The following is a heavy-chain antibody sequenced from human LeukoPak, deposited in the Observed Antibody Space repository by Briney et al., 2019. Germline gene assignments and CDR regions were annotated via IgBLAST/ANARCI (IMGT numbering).Heavy chain of an antibody. CDR1: GFTFSSYA. V-gene: IGHV3-23*01. CDR3: AKGIYYDGSGSFYFDY. Sequence: GGSLRLSCAASGFTFSSYAMSWVRQAPGKGLEWVSGISGSGDNTYYADSVKGRLTVSRDNSKNTLYVQVNSLGTEDTAAYYCAKGIYYDGSGSFYFDYWGQGTLVTVSA. D-gene: IGHD3-22*01. CDR2: ISGSGDNT. J-gene: IGHJ4*02.